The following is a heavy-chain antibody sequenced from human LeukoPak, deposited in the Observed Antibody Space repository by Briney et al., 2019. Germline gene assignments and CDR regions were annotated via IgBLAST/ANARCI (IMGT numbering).Heavy chain of an antibody. CDR3: ARASYGPHYYYYYMDV. V-gene: IGHV3-53*01. D-gene: IGHD5-18*01. CDR1: GFTVSSNS. J-gene: IGHJ6*03. CDR2: IYSDNT. Sequence: PGGSLRLSCTVSGFTVSSNSMSWVRQAPGKGLEWVSFIYSDNTHYSDSVKGRFTISRDNSKNTLYLQMNSLRAEDTAVYYCARASYGPHYYYYYMDVWGKGTTVTVSS.